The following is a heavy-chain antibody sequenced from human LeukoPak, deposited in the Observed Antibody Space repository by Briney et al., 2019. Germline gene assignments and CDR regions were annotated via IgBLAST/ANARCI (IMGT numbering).Heavy chain of an antibody. J-gene: IGHJ4*02. CDR2: IPSTGNDI. Sequence: PGGSLRLSCAASGFTFSSYNMNWVRQAPGKGLEWVSSIPSTGNDIYYADSVKGRFTISRDNAKNTLYLQMNSLRDEDTAVYYWLRDLGYGSIGLSHYFAYWGQGTLVTVSS. V-gene: IGHV3-48*02. CDR3: LRDLGYGSIGLSHYFAY. D-gene: IGHD6-19*01. CDR1: GFTFSSYN.